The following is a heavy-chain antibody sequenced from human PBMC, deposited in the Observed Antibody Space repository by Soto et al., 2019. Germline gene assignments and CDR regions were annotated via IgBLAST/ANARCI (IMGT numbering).Heavy chain of an antibody. D-gene: IGHD4-17*01. CDR3: ATESGSTYGYFDY. Sequence: SETLSLICTVSGGSVTSDEDYWSWIRQSPGKGLEWIGYISNSGSTGYNPSLKTRLSMSVDRSKNQFTLRLTSVTAADTAVYFCATESGSTYGYFDYWGQGTQVTVSS. V-gene: IGHV4-30-4*01. CDR2: ISNSGST. J-gene: IGHJ4*02. CDR1: GGSVTSDEDY.